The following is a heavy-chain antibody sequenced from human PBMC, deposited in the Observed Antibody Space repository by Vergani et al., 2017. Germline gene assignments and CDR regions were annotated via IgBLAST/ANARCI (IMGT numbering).Heavy chain of an antibody. D-gene: IGHD1-26*01. CDR2: IYTSGST. CDR1: GGSISSSSYY. Sequence: QLQLQESGPGLVKPSETLSLTCTVSGGSISSSSYYWGWIRQPAGKGLEWIGRIYTSGSTNYNPSLKSRVTISVDTSKNQFSLKLSSVTAADTAVYYCARGEENNWFDPWGQGTLVTVSS. CDR3: ARGEENNWFDP. J-gene: IGHJ5*02. V-gene: IGHV4-61*02.